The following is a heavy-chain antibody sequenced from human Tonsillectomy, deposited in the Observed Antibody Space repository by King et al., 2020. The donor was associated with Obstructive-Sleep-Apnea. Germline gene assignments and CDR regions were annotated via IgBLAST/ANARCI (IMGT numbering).Heavy chain of an antibody. V-gene: IGHV3-30*04. CDR1: GFTFSSYA. J-gene: IGHJ2*01. Sequence: VQLVESGGGVVQPGRSLRLSCAASGFTFSSYAMHWVRQAPGKGLEWVAVISYDGSNKYYADSVKGRFPISRDNSKNTLYLQRNSLRDEDTAVYYCARDFNSGWNPNWYFDPWGPGTLVTVSS. D-gene: IGHD1-1*01. CDR3: ARDFNSGWNPNWYFDP. CDR2: ISYDGSNK.